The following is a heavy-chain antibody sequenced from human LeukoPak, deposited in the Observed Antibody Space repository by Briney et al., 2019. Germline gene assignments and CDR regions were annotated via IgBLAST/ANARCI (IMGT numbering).Heavy chain of an antibody. J-gene: IGHJ4*02. D-gene: IGHD5-18*01. CDR3: ARGENSYGSDY. Sequence: PSETLSLTCTVSGYSISSGYYWSWIRQPPGKGLEWIGYIYYTGSTNYNPSLKSRVTISVDTSKNQFSLKLSSVTAADTAVYYCARGENSYGSDYWGQGTLVTVSS. CDR2: IYYTGST. V-gene: IGHV4-61*01. CDR1: GYSISSGYY.